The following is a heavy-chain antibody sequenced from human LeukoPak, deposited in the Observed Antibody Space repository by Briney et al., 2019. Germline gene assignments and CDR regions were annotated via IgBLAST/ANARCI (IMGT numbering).Heavy chain of an antibody. CDR3: ARVSAYSSGWPLLDY. CDR2: ISSSSTTI. J-gene: IGHJ4*02. V-gene: IGHV3-48*02. CDR1: GFAFSRYS. D-gene: IGHD6-19*01. Sequence: GGSLRLSCAASGFAFSRYSMNWVRQAPGKGLEWVSYISSSSTTIKYAGSVKGRFTISRDNAKNSLFLQLNSLRDEDTAVYYCARVSAYSSGWPLLDYWGQGALVTVSS.